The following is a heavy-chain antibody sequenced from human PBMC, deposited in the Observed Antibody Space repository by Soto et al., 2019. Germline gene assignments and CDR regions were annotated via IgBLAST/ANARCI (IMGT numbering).Heavy chain of an antibody. J-gene: IGHJ4*02. CDR2: IYYSGST. D-gene: IGHD3-10*01. V-gene: IGHV4-30-4*01. CDR3: ARVGGFGGTTIDY. Sequence: SETLSLTCTVSGGSISSGDYYWSWIRQPPGKGLEWIGYIYYSGSTYYNPSLKSRVTISVDTSKNQFSLKLSSVTAADTAVYYCARVGGFGGTTIDYWGQGTLVTVSS. CDR1: GGSISSGDYY.